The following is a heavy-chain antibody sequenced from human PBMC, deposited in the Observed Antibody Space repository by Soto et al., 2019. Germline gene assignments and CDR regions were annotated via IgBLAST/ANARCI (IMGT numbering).Heavy chain of an antibody. J-gene: IGHJ6*03. CDR1: GFTCSDYY. V-gene: IGHV3-11*01. CDR3: ARDTSHYDFWSGYYLHYHMDV. Sequence: GGSLRLSCAASGFTCSDYYMSWIRQAPGKGLEWVSYISSSGSTIYYADSVKGRFTISRDNAKNSLYLQMNSLRAEDTAVYYCARDTSHYDFWSGYYLHYHMDVWGKGTTVTSP. D-gene: IGHD3-3*01. CDR2: ISSSGSTI.